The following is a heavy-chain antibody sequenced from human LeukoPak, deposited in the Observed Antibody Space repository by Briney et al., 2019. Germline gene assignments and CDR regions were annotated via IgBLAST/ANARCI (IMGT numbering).Heavy chain of an antibody. V-gene: IGHV3-74*01. CDR1: GFTFSSYW. J-gene: IGHJ4*02. CDR2: INSDGSST. CDR3: ALPGGGYYGSGSRPIDY. D-gene: IGHD3-10*01. Sequence: GGSLRLSCAASGFTFSSYWMHWVRQAPGKGLVWVSRINSDGSSTSYADSVKGRFTISRDNSKNTLYLQMNSLRAEDTAVYYCALPGGGYYGSGSRPIDYWGQGTLVTVSS.